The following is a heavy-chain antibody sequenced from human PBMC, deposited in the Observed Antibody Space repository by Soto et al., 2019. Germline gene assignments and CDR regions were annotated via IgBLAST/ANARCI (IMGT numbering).Heavy chain of an antibody. V-gene: IGHV3-20*04. CDR1: GFTFDDYG. CDR3: ARDPVYSPGESYYYYGMDV. J-gene: IGHJ6*02. CDR2: INWNGGST. D-gene: IGHD3-16*01. Sequence: GGSLRLSCAASGFTFDDYGMSWVRQAPGKGLEWVSGINWNGGSTGYADSVKGRFTISRDNAKNSLYLQMNSLRAEDTALYYCARDPVYSPGESYYYYGMDVWGQGTTVTVSS.